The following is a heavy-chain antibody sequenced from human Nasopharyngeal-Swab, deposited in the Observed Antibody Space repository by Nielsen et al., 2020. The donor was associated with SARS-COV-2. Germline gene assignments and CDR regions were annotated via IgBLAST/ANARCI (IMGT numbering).Heavy chain of an antibody. CDR3: ARNDFWSGYYKVPMDV. D-gene: IGHD3-3*01. CDR2: IKQDGSEK. J-gene: IGHJ6*03. V-gene: IGHV3-7*03. Sequence: WIRQPPGKGLEWVANIKQDGSEKYYVDSVKGRFIISRDNAKNSLYLQMNSLRAEDTAVYYCARNDFWSGYYKVPMDVWGKGTTVTVSS.